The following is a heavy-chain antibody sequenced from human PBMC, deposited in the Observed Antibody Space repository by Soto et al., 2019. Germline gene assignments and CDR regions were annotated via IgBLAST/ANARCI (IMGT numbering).Heavy chain of an antibody. Sequence: PGGSLRLSCAASGFPFSTYEMHWVRQAPGKGLEWVSYISGSGYTIYYADSVKGRFTISRDNGRNSLHLQMNSLRAEDTAVYYCARDLYDSSGYCPFDYWGQGTLVTVSS. CDR1: GFPFSTYE. CDR3: ARDLYDSSGYCPFDY. J-gene: IGHJ4*02. CDR2: ISGSGYTI. V-gene: IGHV3-48*03. D-gene: IGHD3-22*01.